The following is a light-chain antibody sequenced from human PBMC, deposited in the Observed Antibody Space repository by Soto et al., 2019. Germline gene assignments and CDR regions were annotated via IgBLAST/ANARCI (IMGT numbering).Light chain of an antibody. J-gene: IGLJ2*01. CDR3: TSYVGSDSVV. Sequence: QSALTQPPSASGSPGQSVTISCTGTSSDVGAYNYVSWYQQHPGKAPKLMIYEVNKRPSGVPDRVSGSKSGNTASLTVSGLQAEDEADYYCTSYVGSDSVVFGGGTKLTVL. V-gene: IGLV2-8*01. CDR1: SSDVGAYNY. CDR2: EVN.